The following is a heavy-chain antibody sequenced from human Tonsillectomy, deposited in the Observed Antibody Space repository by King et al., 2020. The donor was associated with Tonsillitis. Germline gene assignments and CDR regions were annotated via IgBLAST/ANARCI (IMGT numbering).Heavy chain of an antibody. CDR3: AADPPGWHAFDI. CDR2: ISPDNGRT. V-gene: IGHV1-2*04. J-gene: IGHJ3*02. D-gene: IGHD6-19*01. Sequence: VQLVQSGAEMKKPGASVKVSCKASGYTFTDYFIHWVRQAPGQGLEWMGWISPDNGRTNYAPKFRGWVTMTRDTSITTAYLELTRLTSDDTAVYYCAADPPGWHAFDIWGQGTMVTVSS. CDR1: GYTFTDYF.